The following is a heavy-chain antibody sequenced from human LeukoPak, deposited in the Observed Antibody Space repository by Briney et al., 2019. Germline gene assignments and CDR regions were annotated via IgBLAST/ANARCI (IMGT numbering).Heavy chain of an antibody. V-gene: IGHV3-23*01. CDR2: ISGSGGST. CDR1: GFTFSRYA. CDR3: VIMKQLVDY. D-gene: IGHD6-13*01. Sequence: GGCLRLSCAASGFTFSRYAMSWVRQAPGKRLEWVSAISGSGGSTYYADSVKGRFTISRDNSKNTLYLQMNSLRAEDTAVYYCVIMKQLVDYWGQGTLVTVSS. J-gene: IGHJ4*02.